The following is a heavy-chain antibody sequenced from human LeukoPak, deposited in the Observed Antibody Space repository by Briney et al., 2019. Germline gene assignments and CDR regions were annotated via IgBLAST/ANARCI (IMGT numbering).Heavy chain of an antibody. J-gene: IGHJ4*02. CDR1: GYTFTSYG. CDR2: ISAYNGNT. D-gene: IGHD2-2*02. V-gene: IGHV1-18*01. Sequence: ASVKVSCKASGYTFTSYGISWVRQAPGQGLEWMGWISAYNGNTNYAQKLQGRVTMTTDTSTSTAYMELRSLRSDDTAVYYCARGGYCSSTSCYMGLGFDYWGQGTLVTVSS. CDR3: ARGGYCSSTSCYMGLGFDY.